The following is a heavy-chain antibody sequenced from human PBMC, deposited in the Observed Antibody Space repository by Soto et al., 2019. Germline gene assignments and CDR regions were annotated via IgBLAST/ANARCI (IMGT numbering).Heavy chain of an antibody. V-gene: IGHV3-48*01. D-gene: IGHD2-2*01. CDR3: AREIRLVGVPAADLYNWFDP. CDR1: GFTFSDHF. Sequence: GGSLRLSCAASGFTFSDHFMDWVRQAPGKGLEWVSYISSSSSTIYYADSVKGRFTISRDNAKNSLYLQMNSLRAEDTAVYYCAREIRLVGVPAADLYNWFDPWGQGTLVTVSS. CDR2: ISSSSSTI. J-gene: IGHJ5*02.